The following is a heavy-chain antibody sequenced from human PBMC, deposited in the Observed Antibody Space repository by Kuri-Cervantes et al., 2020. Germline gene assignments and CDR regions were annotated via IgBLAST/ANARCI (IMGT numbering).Heavy chain of an antibody. V-gene: IGHV4-39*01. D-gene: IGHD5-18*01. Sequence: SETLSLTCTVSGGSISSSSYYWGWIRQPPGKGLEWIGSIYYSGSTYYNPSLKSRVTISVDTSKNQFSLKLSSVTAADTAVYYCARAWKGYSYGFMKNWVWFDPWGQGTLVTVSS. CDR2: IYYSGST. CDR3: ARAWKGYSYGFMKNWVWFDP. J-gene: IGHJ5*02. CDR1: GGSISSSSYY.